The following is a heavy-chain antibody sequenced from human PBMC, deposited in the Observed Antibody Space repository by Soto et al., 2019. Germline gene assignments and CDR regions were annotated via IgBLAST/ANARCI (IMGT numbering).Heavy chain of an antibody. Sequence: ASVKVSCKASGYTFTSYAMHWVRQAPGQRLEWMGWINAGNGNTKYSQKIQGRVTITRDTSASTAYMKLSSLRSDDTAVYYCARDQGITTFGVYSMYYYGMDVWGQGTTVTVS. V-gene: IGHV1-3*01. CDR1: GYTFTSYA. CDR2: INAGNGNT. J-gene: IGHJ6*02. CDR3: ARDQGITTFGVYSMYYYGMDV. D-gene: IGHD3-3*01.